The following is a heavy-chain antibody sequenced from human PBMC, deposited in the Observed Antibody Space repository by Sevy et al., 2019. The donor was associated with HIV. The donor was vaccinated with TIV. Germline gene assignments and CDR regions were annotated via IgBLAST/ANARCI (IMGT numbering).Heavy chain of an antibody. CDR1: GFTFDEHA. CDR3: AKSKVASVYHYYGLDV. V-gene: IGHV3-9*01. CDR2: IRWSGGSV. J-gene: IGHJ6*02. Sequence: GGSLRLSCKTSGFTFDEHAMHWVRQGPGKGQEWVSSIRWSGGSVAYADSVQGRFTISRDNIKSSLSLQMDNLRPEDTAVYFCAKSKVASVYHYYGLDVWGQGTAVTVSS.